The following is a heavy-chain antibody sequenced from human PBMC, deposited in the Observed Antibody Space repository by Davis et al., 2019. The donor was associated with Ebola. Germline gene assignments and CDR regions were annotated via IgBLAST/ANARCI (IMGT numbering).Heavy chain of an antibody. CDR2: IVVGSGNT. J-gene: IGHJ6*02. D-gene: IGHD2-2*02. Sequence: SVKVSCKASGFTFTSSAVQWVRQARGQRLEWIGWIVVGSGNTNYAQKFQERVTITRDMSTSTAYMELSSLRSEDTAVYYCAADRDIVVVPAAIRGGYYYYYGMDVWGQGTTVTVSS. CDR1: GFTFTSSA. CDR3: AADRDIVVVPAAIRGGYYYYYGMDV. V-gene: IGHV1-58*01.